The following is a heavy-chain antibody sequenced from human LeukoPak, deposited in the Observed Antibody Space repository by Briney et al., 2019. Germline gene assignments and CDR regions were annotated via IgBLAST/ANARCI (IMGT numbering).Heavy chain of an antibody. CDR1: GYTFTSYG. D-gene: IGHD6-13*01. V-gene: IGHV1-18*01. J-gene: IGHJ3*02. Sequence: GASVKVSCKASGYTFTSYGISWVRQAPGQGLEWMGWISAYNGNTNYAQKLQGRVTMTTDTSTSTAYMELRSLRSDDTAVYYCARDLQQLAPVDAFDIWGQGTMVTVSS. CDR2: ISAYNGNT. CDR3: ARDLQQLAPVDAFDI.